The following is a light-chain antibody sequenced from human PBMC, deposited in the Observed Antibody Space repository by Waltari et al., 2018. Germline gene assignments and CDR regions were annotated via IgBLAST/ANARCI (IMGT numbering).Light chain of an antibody. J-gene: IGKJ2*01. Sequence: EIVLTQSPGTLSLSPGERATLSCRASQSVSSSYLAWYQQKPGQAPRLLISGASSRATGIPDRCSCDGVGTDFTLTISRLEHDDFAVYYCQQYGSSPLYTFGQGTKLEIK. CDR2: GAS. CDR1: QSVSSSY. V-gene: IGKV3-20*01. CDR3: QQYGSSPLYT.